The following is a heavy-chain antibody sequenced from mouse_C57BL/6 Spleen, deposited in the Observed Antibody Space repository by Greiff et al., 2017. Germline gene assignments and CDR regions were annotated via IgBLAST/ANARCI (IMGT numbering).Heavy chain of an antibody. CDR1: GYTFTSYW. J-gene: IGHJ2*01. V-gene: IGHV1-7*01. CDR2: INPSSGYT. Sequence: QVHVKQSGAELAKPGASVKLSCKASGYTFTSYWMHWVKQRPGQGLEWIGYINPSSGYTKYNQKFKDKATLTADKSSSTAYMQLSSLTYEDSAVYYCVYEYGSSSSYWGQGTTLTVSS. CDR3: VYEYGSSSSY. D-gene: IGHD1-1*01.